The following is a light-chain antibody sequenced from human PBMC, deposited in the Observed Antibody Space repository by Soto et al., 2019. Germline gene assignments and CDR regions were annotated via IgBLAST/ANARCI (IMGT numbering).Light chain of an antibody. CDR3: NSYTSSSPRV. J-gene: IGLJ3*02. V-gene: IGLV2-14*01. CDR1: SSDVGGYNY. Sequence: QSALTQPASVSGSPGQSITISCTGTSSDVGGYNYVSWYQQHPGKAPKLMIYEVSNRPSGVSNRFSGSKSGNTASLTISGLQAEDAADYYCNSYTSSSPRVFGGGTKDTVL. CDR2: EVS.